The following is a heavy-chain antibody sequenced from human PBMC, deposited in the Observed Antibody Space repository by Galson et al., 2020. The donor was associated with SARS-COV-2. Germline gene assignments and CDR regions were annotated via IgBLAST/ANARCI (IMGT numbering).Heavy chain of an antibody. D-gene: IGHD6-13*01. J-gene: IGHJ6*02. CDR1: GYSFTSYW. CDR2: IYPGDSDT. V-gene: IGHV5-51*01. CDR3: VRRRYSSSWPDYYYGMDV. Sequence: HGESLKISCKGSGYSFTSYWIGWVRQMPGKGLEWMGIIYPGDSDTRYSPSFQGQVTISADKSISTAYLQWSSLKASDTAMYYCVRRRYSSSWPDYYYGMDVWGQGTTVTVSS.